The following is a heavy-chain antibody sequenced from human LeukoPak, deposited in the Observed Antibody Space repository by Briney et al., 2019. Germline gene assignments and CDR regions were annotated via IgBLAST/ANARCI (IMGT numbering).Heavy chain of an antibody. J-gene: IGHJ4*02. D-gene: IGHD4-17*01. CDR1: GLTFTTYS. Sequence: PGGSLRLSCAASGLTFTTYSMNWVRQAPGKGLKWVSYIRSSSTINYADSVKGRFTISRDNAKNSLYLQMNGLRAEDTAVYYCARERYGDYVYDYWGQGTLVTVSS. V-gene: IGHV3-48*01. CDR2: IRSSSTI. CDR3: ARERYGDYVYDY.